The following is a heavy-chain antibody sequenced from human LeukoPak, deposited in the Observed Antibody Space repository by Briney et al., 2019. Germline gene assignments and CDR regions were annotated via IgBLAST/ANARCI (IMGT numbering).Heavy chain of an antibody. V-gene: IGHV1-2*02. CDR2: INPNSGGT. J-gene: IGHJ4*02. CDR1: GYTFTGYY. CDR3: ARDKLGYCSGGSCYSEGLGD. Sequence: ASVKLSCKASGYTFTGYYMHWVRHAPGQGLEWMGWINPNSGGTNYAQKFQGRVTMTRDMSISTAYMELSRLRSDDTAVYYCARDKLGYCSGGSCYSEGLGDWGQGTLVTVSS. D-gene: IGHD2-15*01.